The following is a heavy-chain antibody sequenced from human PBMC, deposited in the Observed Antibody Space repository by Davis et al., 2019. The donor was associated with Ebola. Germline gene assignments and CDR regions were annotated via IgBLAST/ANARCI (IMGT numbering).Heavy chain of an antibody. J-gene: IGHJ6*02. D-gene: IGHD3-10*01. V-gene: IGHV4-34*01. CDR1: GGSFSGYY. CDR3: ARLGYYYYYYGMDV. Sequence: SETLFLTCAAYGGSFSGYYWSWIRQPPGKGLEWTGEINHSGSTNYNPSLKSRVTISVDTSKNQFSLRLSSVTAADTAVYYCARLGYYYYYYGMDVWGQGTTVTVSS. CDR2: INHSGST.